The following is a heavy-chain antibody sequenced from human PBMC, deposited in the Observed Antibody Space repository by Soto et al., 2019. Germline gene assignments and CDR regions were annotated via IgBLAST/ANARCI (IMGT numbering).Heavy chain of an antibody. D-gene: IGHD5-12*01. CDR1: GGSFSGYY. V-gene: IGHV4-34*01. CDR3: ARTLWIPFDY. J-gene: IGHJ4*02. CDR2: INHSGST. Sequence: PSETLSLTCAVYGGSFSGYYWSWIRQPPGKGLEWIGEINHSGSTNYNPSLKSQVTISVDTSKNQFSLKLSSVTAADTAVYYCARTLWIPFDYWGQGTLVTVSS.